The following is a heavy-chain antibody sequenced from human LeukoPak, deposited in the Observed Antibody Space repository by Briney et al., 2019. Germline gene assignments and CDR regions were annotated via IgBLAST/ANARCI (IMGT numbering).Heavy chain of an antibody. J-gene: IGHJ4*02. V-gene: IGHV1-2*04. D-gene: IGHD5-18*01. Sequence: ASVKVSCKASGYPFNKFGISWVRQAPGQGLEWMGWINPNSGGTNYAQKFQGWVTMTRDTSISTAYMELSRLRSDDTAVYYCARGSFTGIGIRTYYFDYWGQGTLVAVSS. CDR2: INPNSGGT. CDR3: ARGSFTGIGIRTYYFDY. CDR1: GYPFNKFG.